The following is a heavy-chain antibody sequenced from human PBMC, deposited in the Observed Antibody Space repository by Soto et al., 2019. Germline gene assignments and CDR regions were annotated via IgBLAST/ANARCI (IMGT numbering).Heavy chain of an antibody. V-gene: IGHV1-69*13. CDR2: IIPIFGTA. J-gene: IGHJ6*02. CDR3: ARDLRLDSSSRKKYYYYGMDV. CDR1: GGTSSSYA. Sequence: GASVKVSCKASGGTSSSYAISWVRQAPGQGLEWMGGIIPIFGTANYAQKFQGRVTITADESTSTAYMELSSLRSEDTAVYYCARDLRLDSSSRKKYYYYGMDVWGQGTTVTV. D-gene: IGHD6-6*01.